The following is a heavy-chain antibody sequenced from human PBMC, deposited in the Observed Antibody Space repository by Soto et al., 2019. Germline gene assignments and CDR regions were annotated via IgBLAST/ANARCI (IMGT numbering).Heavy chain of an antibody. V-gene: IGHV3-33*03. CDR1: GFTFSSYG. CDR2: IWYDGSNN. J-gene: IGHJ4*02. D-gene: IGHD2-15*01. Sequence: QVQLVESGGGVVQPGRSLRLSCAASGFTFSSYGMHWVRQAPGKGLEWVAGIWYDGSNNYSADSVKGRFTISRYNSKNTLYLQMNSLRAEDTAVYYCAIYRSLILESGLDYWGQGTLVTVSS. CDR3: AIYRSLILESGLDY.